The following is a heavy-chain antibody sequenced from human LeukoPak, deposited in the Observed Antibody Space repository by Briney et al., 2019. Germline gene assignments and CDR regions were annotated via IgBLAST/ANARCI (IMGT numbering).Heavy chain of an antibody. J-gene: IGHJ4*02. CDR2: VDPEDGET. CDR1: GYTFTDYY. V-gene: IGHV1-69-2*01. Sequence: GASVKVSCKASGYTFTDYYMHWVQQAPGKGLEWMGLVDPEDGETIYAEKFQGRVTITADTSTDTAYMELRSLRSDDTAVYYCARGAVAGTRFYYFDHWGQGTLVTVSS. CDR3: ARGAVAGTRFYYFDH. D-gene: IGHD6-19*01.